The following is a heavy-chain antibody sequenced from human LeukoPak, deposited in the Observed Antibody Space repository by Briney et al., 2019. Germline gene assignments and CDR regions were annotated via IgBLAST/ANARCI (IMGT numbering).Heavy chain of an antibody. D-gene: IGHD3-22*01. Sequence: ASVKVSCKASGYTFTGYYMHWVRQAPGQGLEWMGWINPNSGDTNYAQKFQGRVSMTGDTSISTAYMELSRLRPDDTAVYYCARTLVVINDAFDIWGQGTMVTVSS. CDR1: GYTFTGYY. V-gene: IGHV1-2*02. CDR3: ARTLVVINDAFDI. CDR2: INPNSGDT. J-gene: IGHJ3*02.